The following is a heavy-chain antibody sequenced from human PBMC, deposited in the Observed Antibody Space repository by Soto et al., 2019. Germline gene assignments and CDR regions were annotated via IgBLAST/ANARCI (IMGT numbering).Heavy chain of an antibody. CDR2: IIPIFGTA. D-gene: IGHD3-3*01. Sequence: QVQLVQSGAEVKKPGSSVKVSCKASGGTFSSYAISWVRQAPGQGLEWMGGIIPIFGTANYAQKFQGRVTITADESKITAYMELSSLRSEDTAVYYCARAWSGVVNGGSDFDYWGQGTLVTVSS. J-gene: IGHJ4*02. CDR1: GGTFSSYA. V-gene: IGHV1-69*01. CDR3: ARAWSGVVNGGSDFDY.